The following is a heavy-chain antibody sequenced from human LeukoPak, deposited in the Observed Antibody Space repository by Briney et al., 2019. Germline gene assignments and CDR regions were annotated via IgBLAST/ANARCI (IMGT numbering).Heavy chain of an antibody. Sequence: GGSLRLSCAASGFTFSNAWKSWVRQAPGKGLEWVGRIKSKTDGGTTDYAAPVKGRFTISRDDSKNTLYLQMNSLKTEDTAVYYCTTEDTMVRESDYWGQGTLVTVSS. V-gene: IGHV3-15*01. CDR1: GFTFSNAW. CDR2: IKSKTDGGTT. D-gene: IGHD3-10*01. CDR3: TTEDTMVRESDY. J-gene: IGHJ4*02.